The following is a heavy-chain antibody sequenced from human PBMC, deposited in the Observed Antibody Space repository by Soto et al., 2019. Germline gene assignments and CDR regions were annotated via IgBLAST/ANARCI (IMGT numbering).Heavy chain of an antibody. J-gene: IGHJ4*02. V-gene: IGHV1-8*02. CDR2: MTPKSGYT. CDR3: TRNLYNTGDFDH. Sequence: EASVKVSCKASGYTFTDYDINWVRQATGQGLEWLGWMTPKSGYTGYAQKFQGRVTLTRDTSRGTAYMELSSLTSEDTAVYYCTRNLYNTGDFDHWGQGTLVTVSS. D-gene: IGHD1-20*01. CDR1: GYTFTDYD.